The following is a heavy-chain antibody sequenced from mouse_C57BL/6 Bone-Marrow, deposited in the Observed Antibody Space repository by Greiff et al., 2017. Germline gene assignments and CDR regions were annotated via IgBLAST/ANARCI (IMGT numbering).Heavy chain of an antibody. V-gene: IGHV5-2*01. J-gene: IGHJ1*03. Sequence: DVKLQESGGGLVQPGESLKLSCESNEYEFPSHDMSWVRKTPEKRLELVAAINSDGGSTYYPDTMERRFIISRDNTKKTLYLQMSSLRSEDTALYYCARLSYDYEYFDVWGTGTTVTVSS. CDR3: ARLSYDYEYFDV. CDR2: INSDGGST. D-gene: IGHD2-4*01. CDR1: EYEFPSHD.